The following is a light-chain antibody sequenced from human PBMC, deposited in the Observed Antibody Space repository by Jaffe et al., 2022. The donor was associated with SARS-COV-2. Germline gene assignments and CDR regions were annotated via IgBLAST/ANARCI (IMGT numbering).Light chain of an antibody. CDR1: QSVTNRF. CDR2: GAS. CDR3: QQYGNLPYT. Sequence: EIVLTQSPGTLSLSPGETATLSCRASQSVTNRFLAWFQQKPGQAPRLLIYGASTRATGFSDRFSGSGSGTDFSLTISRLEPEDFAVYYCQQYGNLPYTFGQGTNLEIK. J-gene: IGKJ2*01. V-gene: IGKV3-20*01.